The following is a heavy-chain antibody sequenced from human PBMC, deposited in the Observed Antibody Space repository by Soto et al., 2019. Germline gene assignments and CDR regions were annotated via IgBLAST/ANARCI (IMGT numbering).Heavy chain of an antibody. J-gene: IGHJ6*02. CDR3: ARHRGPRDYYYGMDV. CDR2: IYPGDSDT. CDR1: GYSFTSYW. V-gene: IGHV5-51*01. Sequence: PGEPLKISCKGSGYSFTSYWIGWVRQMPGKGLEWMGIIYPGDSDTRYSPSFQGQVTISADKSISTAYLQWSSLKASDTAMYYCARHRGPRDYYYGMDVWGQGTTVTVSS. D-gene: IGHD3-10*01.